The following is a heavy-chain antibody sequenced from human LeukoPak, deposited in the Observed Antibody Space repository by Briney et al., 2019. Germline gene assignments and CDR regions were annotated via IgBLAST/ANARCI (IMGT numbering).Heavy chain of an antibody. Sequence: GGSLRLSCAASGFTFSSYAMSWVRQAPGKGLEWVSAISGSGGSTYYADSVKGRFTISRDNSKNTLYLQMNSLRAEDTAVYYCAKEAEYCSGGSCQPWYNYWGQGTLVTVCS. D-gene: IGHD2-15*01. CDR1: GFTFSSYA. J-gene: IGHJ4*02. CDR2: ISGSGGST. V-gene: IGHV3-23*01. CDR3: AKEAEYCSGGSCQPWYNY.